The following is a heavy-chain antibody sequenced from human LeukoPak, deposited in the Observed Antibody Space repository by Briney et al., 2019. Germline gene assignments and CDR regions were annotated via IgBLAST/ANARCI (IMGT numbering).Heavy chain of an antibody. J-gene: IGHJ6*03. V-gene: IGHV1-8*01. CDR3: ARGRRVGVRGARYYYYMDV. D-gene: IGHD3-10*01. Sequence: ASVKVSCKASGYTFTSYDINWVRQATGQGLEWMGWMNPNSGNTGYAQKFQGRVTMTRNTSISTAYMELSSLRSEDTAVYYCARGRRVGVRGARYYYYMDVWGKGTTVTISS. CDR2: MNPNSGNT. CDR1: GYTFTSYD.